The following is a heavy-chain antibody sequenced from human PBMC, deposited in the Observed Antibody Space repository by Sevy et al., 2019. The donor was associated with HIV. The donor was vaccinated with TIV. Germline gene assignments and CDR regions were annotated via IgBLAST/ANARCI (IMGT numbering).Heavy chain of an antibody. CDR3: ARGHPHCSGGSCQKYYFDY. J-gene: IGHJ4*02. D-gene: IGHD2-15*01. V-gene: IGHV3-53*01. CDR1: GFTVSSNY. Sequence: GGSLRLSCAASGFTVSSNYMSWVRQAPGKGLEWVSVIYSGGSTYSADSVKGRFTISRDNSKNTLYLQMNSLRAEDTAVYYCARGHPHCSGGSCQKYYFDYWGQGTLVTVSS. CDR2: IYSGGST.